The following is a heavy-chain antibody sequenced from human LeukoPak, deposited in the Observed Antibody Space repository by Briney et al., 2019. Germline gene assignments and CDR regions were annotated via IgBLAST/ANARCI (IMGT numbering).Heavy chain of an antibody. CDR3: ARARRSIAARPRDAFDI. CDR2: INHSGST. V-gene: IGHV4-34*01. CDR1: GGSFSGYY. Sequence: SETLSLTCAVYGGSFSGYYWSWLRQPPGKGLEWIGEINHSGSTNYNPSLKSRVTISVDTSKNQFSLKLSSVTAADTAVYYCARARRSIAARPRDAFDIWGQGTMVTVSS. J-gene: IGHJ3*02. D-gene: IGHD6-6*01.